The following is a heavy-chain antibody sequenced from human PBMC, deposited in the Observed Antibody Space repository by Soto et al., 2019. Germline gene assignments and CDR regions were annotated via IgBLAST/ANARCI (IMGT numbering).Heavy chain of an antibody. D-gene: IGHD2-15*01. CDR3: AREGYCSGGSCYDAFDI. CDR2: IYYSGST. V-gene: IGHV4-61*01. J-gene: IGHJ3*02. CDR1: GGSVSSGSYY. Sequence: PSQTLSLTCTVSGGSVSSGSYYWSWIRQPPGKGLEWIGYIYYSGSTNYNPSLKSRVTISVDTSKNQFSLKLSSVTAADTAVYYCAREGYCSGGSCYDAFDIWGEGTMVTVSS.